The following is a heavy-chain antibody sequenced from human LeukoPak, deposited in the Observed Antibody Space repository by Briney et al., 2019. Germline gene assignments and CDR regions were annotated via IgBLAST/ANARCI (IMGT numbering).Heavy chain of an antibody. Sequence: GASVKVSCKASGGTFSSYAISWVRQAPGQGLEWMGRIIPILGIANYAQKFQGRVTITADKSTSTAYMELSSLRSEDTAVYYCARQTKTFYGDYALWGQGTLVTVSS. CDR3: ARQTKTFYGDYAL. CDR1: GGTFSSYA. J-gene: IGHJ4*02. CDR2: IIPILGIA. V-gene: IGHV1-69*04. D-gene: IGHD4-17*01.